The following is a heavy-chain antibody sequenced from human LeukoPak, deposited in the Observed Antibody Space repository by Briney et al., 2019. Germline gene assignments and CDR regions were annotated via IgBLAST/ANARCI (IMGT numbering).Heavy chain of an antibody. J-gene: IGHJ3*02. CDR3: AESHIVVVPAAIHDAFDI. D-gene: IGHD2-2*01. CDR1: GFTFSSYA. CDR2: ISYDGSNK. Sequence: GGSLRLSCAASGFTFSSYAMHWVRQAPGKGLEWVAVISYDGSNKYYADSVKGRFTISRDNSKNTLYLQMNSLRAEDTAVYYCAESHIVVVPAAIHDAFDIWGQGTMVTVSS. V-gene: IGHV3-30-3*01.